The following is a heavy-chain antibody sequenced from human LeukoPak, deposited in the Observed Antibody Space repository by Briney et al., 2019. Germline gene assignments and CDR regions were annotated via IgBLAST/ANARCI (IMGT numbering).Heavy chain of an antibody. J-gene: IGHJ4*02. CDR3: ARRNTMVRGVIPQRGRFDY. CDR1: GYSISSGYY. D-gene: IGHD3-10*01. V-gene: IGHV4-38-2*01. CDR2: IYHSGST. Sequence: PSETMSLTCAVSGYSISSGYYWGWIRQPPGKGLEWIGSIYHSGSTYYNPSLKSRVTISVDTSKNQFSLKLSSVTAADTAVYYYARRNTMVRGVIPQRGRFDYWGQGTLVTVSS.